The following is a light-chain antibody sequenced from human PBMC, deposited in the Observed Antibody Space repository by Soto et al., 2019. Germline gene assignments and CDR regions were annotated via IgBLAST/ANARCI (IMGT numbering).Light chain of an antibody. V-gene: IGKV3-15*01. Sequence: EIVMTQSPATLAVSPGERATLSCRASQSVSSNLAWYQQKPGQAPRLLIYGASTRATGIPVRFSGSGSGTEFTLTISGLQSEDFAVYYCQQYNNWPRTFGQGTKVEIK. CDR2: GAS. CDR3: QQYNNWPRT. CDR1: QSVSSN. J-gene: IGKJ1*01.